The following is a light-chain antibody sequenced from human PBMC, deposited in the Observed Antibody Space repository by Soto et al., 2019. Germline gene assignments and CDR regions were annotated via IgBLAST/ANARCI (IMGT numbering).Light chain of an antibody. CDR3: QSYDSSLSGYV. J-gene: IGLJ1*01. V-gene: IGLV1-40*01. CDR2: GNT. Sequence: QSVLTQPPSVSGAPGQRVTISCTGSSSNIGAGYDVSWYQQLPGTAPKSLIYGNTDRPSGVPDRFSGSKSGTSASLAITGLQAEDEADYYCQSYDSSLSGYVFGTGTQLTVL. CDR1: SSNIGAGYD.